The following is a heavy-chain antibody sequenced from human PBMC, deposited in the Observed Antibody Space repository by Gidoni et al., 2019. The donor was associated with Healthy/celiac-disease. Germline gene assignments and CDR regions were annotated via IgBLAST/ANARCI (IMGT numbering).Heavy chain of an antibody. V-gene: IGHV4-61*01. Sequence: QVQLQESGPGLVKPSETLSLTCTVSGGSVSSGSYYWSWIRQPPGKGLEWIGYIYYSGSTNYNPSLKSRVTISVDTSKNQFSLKLSSVTAADTAVYYCARAPHLYGGVDYWGQGTLVTVSS. J-gene: IGHJ4*02. CDR3: ARAPHLYGGVDY. CDR2: IYYSGST. CDR1: GGSVSSGSYY. D-gene: IGHD4-17*01.